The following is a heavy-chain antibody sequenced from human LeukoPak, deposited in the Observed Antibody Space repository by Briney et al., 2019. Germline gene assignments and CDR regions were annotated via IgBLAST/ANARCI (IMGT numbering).Heavy chain of an antibody. J-gene: IGHJ5*02. CDR3: ARDSIPNNWFDP. CDR1: GFTLSSYA. D-gene: IGHD2-21*01. Sequence: PGGSLRLSCAASGFTLSSYAMHWVRQAPGKGLEWVAVISYDGSNKYYADSVKGRFTISRDNSKNTLYLQMNSLRAEDTAVYYCARDSIPNNWFDPWGQGTLVTVSS. V-gene: IGHV3-30*01. CDR2: ISYDGSNK.